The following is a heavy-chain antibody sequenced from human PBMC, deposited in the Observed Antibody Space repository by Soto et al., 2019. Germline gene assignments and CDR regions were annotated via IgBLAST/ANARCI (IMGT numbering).Heavy chain of an antibody. D-gene: IGHD6-19*01. V-gene: IGHV3-23*01. Sequence: EVQLLESGGGLVQPGGSLRLSCAASGFTFSSYAMNWVRQAPGKGLEWVSVISGSGGSTYYADSVKGRFTISRDNSKNTLDRQMNSLRADDTAVYYCASRSSGWYFDYWGQGTLVTVSS. CDR3: ASRSSGWYFDY. J-gene: IGHJ4*02. CDR1: GFTFSSYA. CDR2: ISGSGGST.